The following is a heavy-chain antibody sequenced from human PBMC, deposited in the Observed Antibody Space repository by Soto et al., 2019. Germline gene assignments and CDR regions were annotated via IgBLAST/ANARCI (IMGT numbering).Heavy chain of an antibody. Sequence: QVQLVQSGAEVKRPGSSVKVSCKSSGGSFNSFHFNWVRQAPGQGLEWMGRIIPMLDRTQYAQTFQGRVTITEDKSTSTAYMEMSGLESVDTAVYYCARGTVTLFGVVTPPDYWGQGTRVTVSS. V-gene: IGHV1-69*08. J-gene: IGHJ4*02. CDR2: IIPMLDRT. D-gene: IGHD3-3*01. CDR1: GGSFNSFH. CDR3: ARGTVTLFGVVTPPDY.